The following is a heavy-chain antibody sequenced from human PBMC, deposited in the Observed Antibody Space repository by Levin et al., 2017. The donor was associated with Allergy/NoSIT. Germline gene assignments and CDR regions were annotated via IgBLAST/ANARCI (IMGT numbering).Heavy chain of an antibody. CDR2: ISGSGGST. CDR3: ARQGLEPAGDY. V-gene: IGHV3-23*01. CDR1: GFTFSSYA. Sequence: ETLSLTCAASGFTFSSYAMSWVRQAPGKGLEWVSAISGSGGSTYYADSVKGRFTISRDNSKNTLYLQMNSLRAEDTAVYYCARQGLEPAGDYWGQGTLVTVSS. D-gene: IGHD3-22*01. J-gene: IGHJ4*02.